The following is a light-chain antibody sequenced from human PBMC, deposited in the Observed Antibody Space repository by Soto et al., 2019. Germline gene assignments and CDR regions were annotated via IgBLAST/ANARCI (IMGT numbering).Light chain of an antibody. Sequence: QSVLTQPPSASGSPGQSVTISCTVTSSDVGGYNYVSWYQQHPGKAPKLMIYEVSKRPSGVPDRFSGPKSGHTASLTVSGLQAEDEADYYCSSYAGSNNRVFGTGTKVTVL. CDR1: SSDVGGYNY. J-gene: IGLJ1*01. CDR2: EVS. V-gene: IGLV2-8*01. CDR3: SSYAGSNNRV.